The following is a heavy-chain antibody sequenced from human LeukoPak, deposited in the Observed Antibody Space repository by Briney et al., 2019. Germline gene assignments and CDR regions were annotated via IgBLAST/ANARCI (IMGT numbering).Heavy chain of an antibody. D-gene: IGHD2-15*01. J-gene: IGHJ4*02. CDR3: ARGCSGGRCYGDY. CDR2: INSDGSST. V-gene: IGHV3-74*01. Sequence: GGSLRLSCAASGFTFSSYWMHWVRQAPGKGLVWVSRINSDGSSTNYADSVKGRFTISRDNAKNTLYLQMNSLRAEDTAVYYCARGCSGGRCYGDYWDQGTLVTVSS. CDR1: GFTFSSYW.